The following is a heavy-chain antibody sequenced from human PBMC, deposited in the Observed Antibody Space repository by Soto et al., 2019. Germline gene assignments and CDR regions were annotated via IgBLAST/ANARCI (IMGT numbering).Heavy chain of an antibody. CDR3: ARGSTDSYPGSRIFDF. V-gene: IGHV3-23*01. CDR2: ITDTGGDA. J-gene: IGHJ4*02. D-gene: IGHD3-10*01. Sequence: LRLSCVASGLTFGSRAMSWVRQAPGEGLQWVSTITDTGGDAKYADSVRGRFVISRDNSKKTLYLQMTSLTAEDSAMYFCARGSTDSYPGSRIFDFWGRGTLVTVSS. CDR1: GLTFGSRA.